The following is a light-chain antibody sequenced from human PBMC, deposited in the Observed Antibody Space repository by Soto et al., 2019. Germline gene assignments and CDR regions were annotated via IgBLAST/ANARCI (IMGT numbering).Light chain of an antibody. V-gene: IGKV1-13*02. J-gene: IGKJ5*01. CDR1: QDIRGA. Sequence: AIQLTQSPSSLSASVGDRVTITCRASQDIRGALAWYQQKPGKPPKLLIFDVSSLQSGVPSRFSGSGSGTDFTLTISSLQAEDFATYYCQQLNTYPITFGQGTRLEIK. CDR2: DVS. CDR3: QQLNTYPIT.